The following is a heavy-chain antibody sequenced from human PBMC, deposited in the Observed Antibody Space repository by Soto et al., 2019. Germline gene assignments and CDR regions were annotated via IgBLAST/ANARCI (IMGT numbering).Heavy chain of an antibody. CDR1: GFTFSNYA. D-gene: IGHD6-19*01. CDR3: GIEGDSSGWYVDN. CDR2: ISYDGNNK. V-gene: IGHV3-30-3*01. J-gene: IGHJ4*02. Sequence: QVQLVESGGGVVQPGRSLRLSCAASGFTFSNYAMPWVRQAPGKGLEWVAVISYDGNNKYYADSVKGRFTISRDKSKGTLYLQMNNLREEDTAVYYCGIEGDSSGWYVDNWGQGTLVIVSS.